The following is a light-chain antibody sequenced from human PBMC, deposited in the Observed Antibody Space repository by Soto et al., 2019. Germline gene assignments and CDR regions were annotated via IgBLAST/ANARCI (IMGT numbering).Light chain of an antibody. J-gene: IGLJ1*01. Sequence: SYELTQPPSVSVAPGQTATITCGGNNIESEPIHWYRQKPGQAPVLVVYDNSDRPSGIPERLSGSKSGNTATLTISRVEAGDEADYYCQVWASGSENYVFGTGTKVTVL. V-gene: IGLV3-21*02. CDR1: NIESEP. CDR2: DNS. CDR3: QVWASGSENYV.